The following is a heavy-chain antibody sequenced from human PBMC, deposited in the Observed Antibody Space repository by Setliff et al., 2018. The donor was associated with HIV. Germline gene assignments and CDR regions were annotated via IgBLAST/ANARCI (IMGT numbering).Heavy chain of an antibody. CDR1: GGSFDMHT. CDR2: IIPIIDTT. J-gene: IGHJ4*02. D-gene: IGHD6-13*01. Sequence: GASVKVSCKTSGGSFDMHTISWVRQAPGQGLEFVGRIIPIIDTTNYAQKFQGRVTITADKSANTTYTELRSLRSEDTAIYYCATMSRSSRNWAIFDYWGQGVLVTVS. V-gene: IGHV1-69*08. CDR3: ATMSRSSRNWAIFDY.